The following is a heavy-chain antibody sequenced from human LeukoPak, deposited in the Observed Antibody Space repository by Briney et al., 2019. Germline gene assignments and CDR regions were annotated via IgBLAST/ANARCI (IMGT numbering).Heavy chain of an antibody. J-gene: IGHJ3*02. CDR1: GFTFSSYG. CDR2: ISSSSSTI. Sequence: GGSLRLSCAASGFTFSSYGMHWVRQAPGKGLEWVSYISSSSSTIYYADSVKGRFTISRDNAKNSLYLQMNSLRAEDTAVYYCARDRLYGYYDAFDIWGQGTMVTVSS. CDR3: ARDRLYGYYDAFDI. V-gene: IGHV3-48*01. D-gene: IGHD5-18*01.